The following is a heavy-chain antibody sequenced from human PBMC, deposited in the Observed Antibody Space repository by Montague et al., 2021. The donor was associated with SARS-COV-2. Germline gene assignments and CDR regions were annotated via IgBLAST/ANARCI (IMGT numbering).Heavy chain of an antibody. CDR1: GFTFSSYS. V-gene: IGHV3-48*04. J-gene: IGHJ3*02. D-gene: IGHD2-15*01. CDR2: ISSSSSTI. Sequence: SLRLSCAASGFTFSSYSMNWVRQAPGKGLEWVSYISSSSSTIYYXDSVKGRFTISRDNAKNSLYLQMNSLRAEDTAVYYCARRARWNIVVVVGDRHAFDIWGQGTMVTVSS. CDR3: ARRARWNIVVVVGDRHAFDI.